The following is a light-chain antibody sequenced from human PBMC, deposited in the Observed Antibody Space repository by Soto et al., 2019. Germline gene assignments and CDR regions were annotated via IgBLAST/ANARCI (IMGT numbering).Light chain of an antibody. Sequence: DIQMTQSPSTLSASVEVRVTITCRASHSISSWLAWYQQKPGKAPKLLIYKASTLESVVPSNFSGSGSGTEFTLPISSLQDEDFATYYCKLYNSFSWTFGQGTKV. J-gene: IGKJ1*01. CDR3: KLYNSFSWT. CDR2: KAS. CDR1: HSISSW. V-gene: IGKV1-5*03.